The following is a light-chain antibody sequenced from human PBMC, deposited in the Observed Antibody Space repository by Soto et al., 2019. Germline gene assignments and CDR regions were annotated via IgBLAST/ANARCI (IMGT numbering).Light chain of an antibody. CDR2: DAS. CDR1: QSISSW. Sequence: DIHITQSPSTLSASVGDRVTITCRASQSISSWLAWYQQKPGKAPKLLIYDASSLESGVPSRFSGSGSGTEFTLTISSLKPDDFATYYCQQYQSYSRTFGQGTKVE. V-gene: IGKV1-5*01. J-gene: IGKJ1*01. CDR3: QQYQSYSRT.